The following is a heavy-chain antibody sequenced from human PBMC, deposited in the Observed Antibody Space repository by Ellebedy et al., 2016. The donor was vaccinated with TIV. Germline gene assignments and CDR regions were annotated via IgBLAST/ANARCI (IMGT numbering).Heavy chain of an antibody. V-gene: IGHV1-8*01. D-gene: IGHD4-17*01. CDR3: ARKGSYGDQWYYYGMDV. CDR1: GYTFTSYD. Sequence: ASVKVSCKASGYTFTSYDINWVRQATGQGLEWMGWMNPNSGNTGYAQKFQGRVTMTRNTSISTAYMELSSLRSEDTAVYYCARKGSYGDQWYYYGMDVWGQGTTVTVSS. CDR2: MNPNSGNT. J-gene: IGHJ6*02.